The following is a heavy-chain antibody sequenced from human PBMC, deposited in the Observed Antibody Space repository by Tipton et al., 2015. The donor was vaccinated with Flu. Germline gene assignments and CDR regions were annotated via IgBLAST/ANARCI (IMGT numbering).Heavy chain of an antibody. CDR1: GDSIGSDYY. CDR3: ARHTGDSVRGVIDY. J-gene: IGHJ4*02. Sequence: TLSLTCSVSGDSIGSDYYWGWIRQPPGKGLEWLGNIHRSGNTYYNSSLKSRATISLDKSKNQFSLRLVSMTATDTAVYYCARHTGDSVRGVIDYWGQGTLVTVSS. V-gene: IGHV4-38-2*01. D-gene: IGHD3-10*02. CDR2: IHRSGNT.